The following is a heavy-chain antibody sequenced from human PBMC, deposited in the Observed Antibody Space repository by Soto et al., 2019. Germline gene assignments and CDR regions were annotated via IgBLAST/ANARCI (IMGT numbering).Heavy chain of an antibody. CDR3: ARGRSHEWELLVQYFDY. D-gene: IGHD1-26*01. V-gene: IGHV4-59*02. CDR2: VYYSGST. Sequence: SETLSLTCTFSVGSVINSYWGWIRQPPGKGLEWVAYVYYSGSTNYNPSLGSRVTISVDKSKNQFSLKMTSVTGADTAVYYCARGRSHEWELLVQYFDYWGQGTLVTVSS. J-gene: IGHJ4*02. CDR1: VGSVINSY.